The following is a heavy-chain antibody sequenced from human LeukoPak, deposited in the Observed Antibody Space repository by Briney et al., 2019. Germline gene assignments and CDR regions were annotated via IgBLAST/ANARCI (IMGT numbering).Heavy chain of an antibody. CDR1: GFTFSSYA. V-gene: IGHV3-23*01. CDR2: ISGSGGST. D-gene: IGHD3-3*01. Sequence: PGGSLRLSCAASGFTFSSYAMNWVRQAPGKGLEWVSVISGSGGSTYYADSVKGRFTISRDNSKNTLYLQMNSLRAEDTAVYYCAKDGRGDFWSAYDAFYFDYWGQGTLVTVSS. J-gene: IGHJ4*02. CDR3: AKDGRGDFWSAYDAFYFDY.